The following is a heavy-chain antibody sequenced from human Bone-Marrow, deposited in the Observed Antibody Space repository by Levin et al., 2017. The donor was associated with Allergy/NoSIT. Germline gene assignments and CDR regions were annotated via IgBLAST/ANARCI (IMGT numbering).Heavy chain of an antibody. CDR2: IWFDGSEK. V-gene: IGHV3-33*01. CDR3: VRGEGDYVGDTFAL. Sequence: SCAASGFSFSIFAMHWVRQAPGKGLEGVAVIWFDGSEKYYADSMKGRITISRDNSKNRLYLQMKSLRVEDSAVYYCVRGEGDYVGDTFALWGQGTMVTVSS. J-gene: IGHJ3*01. CDR1: GFSFSIFA. D-gene: IGHD4-17*01.